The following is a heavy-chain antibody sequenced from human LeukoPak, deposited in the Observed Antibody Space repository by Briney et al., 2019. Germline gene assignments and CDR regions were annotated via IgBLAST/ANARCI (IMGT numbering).Heavy chain of an antibody. Sequence: SVKVSCKASGGTFSSYAISWVRQAPGQGLEWMGGIIPIFGTANYAQEFQGRVTITTDESTSTAYMELSSLRSEDTAVYYCARERRIAARPGWFDPWGQGTLVTVSS. V-gene: IGHV1-69*05. CDR1: GGTFSSYA. J-gene: IGHJ5*02. CDR2: IIPIFGTA. CDR3: ARERRIAARPGWFDP. D-gene: IGHD6-6*01.